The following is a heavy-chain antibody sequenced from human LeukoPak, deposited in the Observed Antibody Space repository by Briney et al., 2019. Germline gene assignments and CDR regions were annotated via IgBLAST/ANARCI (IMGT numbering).Heavy chain of an antibody. V-gene: IGHV3-23*01. Sequence: GGSLRLSCAASGFTFSNYGMSWVRQAPGKGLEWVSSISGNGINTYYEDSVKGRFTVSRDNSKNTLYLQMNSLRAEDMAMYYCARDPYTAMVGTNYFDYWGQGTLVTVSS. J-gene: IGHJ4*02. CDR1: GFTFSNYG. CDR2: ISGNGINT. D-gene: IGHD5-18*01. CDR3: ARDPYTAMVGTNYFDY.